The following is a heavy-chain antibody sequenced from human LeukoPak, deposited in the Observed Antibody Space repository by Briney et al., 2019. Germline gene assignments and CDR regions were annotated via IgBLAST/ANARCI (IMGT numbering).Heavy chain of an antibody. CDR2: ISSSSSYI. J-gene: IGHJ4*02. D-gene: IGHD2-15*01. V-gene: IGHV3-21*01. CDR1: GLTFSSYT. Sequence: PGGSLRLSCAASGLTFSSYTMNWVRQAPGKGLEWVSSISSSSSYIYYADSVKGRFTISRDNAKNSLHLQMNNLRAEDTAVYYCARTEGGRLHSGNFDYWGQGTLVTVSS. CDR3: ARTEGGRLHSGNFDY.